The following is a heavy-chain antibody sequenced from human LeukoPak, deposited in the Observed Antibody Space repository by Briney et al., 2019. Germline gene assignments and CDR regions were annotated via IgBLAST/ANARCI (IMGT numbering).Heavy chain of an antibody. V-gene: IGHV1-8*01. CDR3: ARGYKPAYGTGWSIFDY. Sequence: ASVKVSCKASGYSFISSDINWVRQATGQGLEWMGWMNPNSGNTAYAQKFQGRVTMTRNTSVDTAYMELSSLKCDDTAVYYCARGYKPAYGTGWSIFDYWGQGTLVAVSS. D-gene: IGHD6-19*01. CDR1: GYSFISSD. CDR2: MNPNSGNT. J-gene: IGHJ4*02.